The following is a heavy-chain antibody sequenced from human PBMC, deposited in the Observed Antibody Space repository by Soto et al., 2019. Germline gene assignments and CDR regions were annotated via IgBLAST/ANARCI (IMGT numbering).Heavy chain of an antibody. CDR2: IYHSGGT. D-gene: IGHD1-26*01. CDR3: ARVRGGGPFDD. Sequence: QVQLQESGPGLVKPSETLSLTCTVSGDSISGGGYYWSWVRQRPGKGLEWIGCIYHSGGTHYNPSLKSRVTISVDTSKNQFSLKLTSVTAADTAVYYCARVRGGGPFDDWGQGTLVTVSS. J-gene: IGHJ4*02. V-gene: IGHV4-31*03. CDR1: GDSISGGGYY.